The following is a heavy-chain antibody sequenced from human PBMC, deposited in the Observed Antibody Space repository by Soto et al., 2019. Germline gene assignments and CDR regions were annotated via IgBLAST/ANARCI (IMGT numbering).Heavy chain of an antibody. V-gene: IGHV3-30-3*01. J-gene: IGHJ5*02. CDR2: ISDDGNNK. CDR1: GFTFSSYA. CDR3: SREGHGDWFDP. D-gene: IGHD3-10*01. Sequence: QAQLVESGGGVVEPGRSLRPSCAASGFTFSSYAMHWVRQAPGKGLEWVAAISDDGNNKYYADSVKGRFTISRDNSKNTLYQQMNNLRTEDTAVYFCSREGHGDWFDPWGQGTLVTVSS.